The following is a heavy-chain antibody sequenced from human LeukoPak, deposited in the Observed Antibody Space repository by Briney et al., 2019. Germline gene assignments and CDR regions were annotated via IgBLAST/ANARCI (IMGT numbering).Heavy chain of an antibody. V-gene: IGHV4-4*02. CDR1: GGSISSSNW. J-gene: IGHJ3*02. CDR2: IYHSGST. Sequence: SGTLSLTCAVSGGSISSSNWWSWVRQPPGKGLEWIGEIYHSGSTNYNPSLKSRVTISVDKSKNQFSLKLSSVTAADTAVYYCARDGGFESVGMTTVTTGAFDIWGQGTMVTVSS. CDR3: ARDGGFESVGMTTVTTGAFDI. D-gene: IGHD4-17*01.